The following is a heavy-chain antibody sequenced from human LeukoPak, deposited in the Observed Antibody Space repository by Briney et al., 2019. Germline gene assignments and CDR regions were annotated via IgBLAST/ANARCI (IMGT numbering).Heavy chain of an antibody. CDR1: GFSFSTCA. V-gene: IGHV3-23*01. Sequence: QSGGSLRLSCIASGFSFSTCAMSWVRQAPGKGLEWVSGISGSGVDTHYADSVKGRFRISRDNSQNTLYLQLSSLRAEDTAVYYCASGTYRLGDYWGLGTLVTVSS. D-gene: IGHD3-10*01. J-gene: IGHJ4*02. CDR2: ISGSGVDT. CDR3: ASGTYRLGDY.